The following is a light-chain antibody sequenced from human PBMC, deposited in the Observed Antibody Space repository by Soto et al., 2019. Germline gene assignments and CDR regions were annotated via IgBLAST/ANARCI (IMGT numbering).Light chain of an antibody. CDR3: QQTLSFPPT. V-gene: IGKV1-39*01. Sequence: DIQMTQSPSSLSASVGDRVTITCRASQTIGTYLNWYQQTPGKAPKLLIYVASSLQSGVPSRFSGRGSGTDFTLTISSLQPEDFATYYCQQTLSFPPTFGQGTKV. J-gene: IGKJ1*01. CDR2: VAS. CDR1: QTIGTY.